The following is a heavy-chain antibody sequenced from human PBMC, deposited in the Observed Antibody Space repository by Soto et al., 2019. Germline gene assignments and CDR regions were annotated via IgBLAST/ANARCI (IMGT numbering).Heavy chain of an antibody. J-gene: IGHJ4*02. CDR2: IVVDSGNT. CDR3: ARDTMGISVSFDY. V-gene: IGHV1-58*01. CDR1: GFTFTSSA. Sequence: SVKVSCKASGFTFTSSAVQWVRQARGQRLEWIGWIVVDSGNTNYAQKFQERVTITRDTSTSTAYMELRSLRSDDTAVYYCARDTMGISVSFDYWGQGTLVTVSS. D-gene: IGHD6-19*01.